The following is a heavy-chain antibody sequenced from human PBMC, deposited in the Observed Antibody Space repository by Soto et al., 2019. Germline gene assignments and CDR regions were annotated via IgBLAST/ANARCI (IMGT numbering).Heavy chain of an antibody. D-gene: IGHD4-4*01. J-gene: IGHJ1*01. CDR1: SVSNTW. CDR3: VAAPSTFQH. V-gene: IGHV3-15*07. Sequence: SVSNTWMNWVRQAPGKGLEWVGRIQSETDGGTVDYAASVRGRFTISRDDSKNTLYLQMISLKTEDTAVYFCVAAPSTFQHWGQGTLVTVSS. CDR2: IQSETDGGTV.